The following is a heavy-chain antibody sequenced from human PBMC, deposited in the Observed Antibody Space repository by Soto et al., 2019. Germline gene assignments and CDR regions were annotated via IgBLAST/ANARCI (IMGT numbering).Heavy chain of an antibody. CDR3: AGQTFTIAAASYGRSNWFDP. Sequence: SETLSLTCTASGGSITSSSHFWGWVRQPPGKGLEWIGTIYFTGNTYYTPSLKSRLTMSIDTSKNEFSLTLNSVTAADTAVYYCAGQTFTIAAASYGRSNWFDPWGPGTLVTSPQ. D-gene: IGHD6-25*01. J-gene: IGHJ5*02. V-gene: IGHV4-39*01. CDR2: IYFTGNT. CDR1: GGSITSSSHF.